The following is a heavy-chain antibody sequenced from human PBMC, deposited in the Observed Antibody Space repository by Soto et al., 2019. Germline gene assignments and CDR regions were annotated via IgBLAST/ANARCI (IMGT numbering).Heavy chain of an antibody. CDR1: GFTVSSNY. CDR3: ARGGTYYYGSGSYPLPFALVY. D-gene: IGHD3-10*01. J-gene: IGHJ4*02. V-gene: IGHV3-66*01. CDR2: IYSGGST. Sequence: EMQLVESGGGLVQPGGSLRLSCAASGFTVSSNYISWVRQAPGKGLEGVSVIYSGGSTYYAGFVKCRFTISRDNSKNTLYLQMSSLRAEDTAVYYCARGGTYYYGSGSYPLPFALVYWGQGTLVTVSS.